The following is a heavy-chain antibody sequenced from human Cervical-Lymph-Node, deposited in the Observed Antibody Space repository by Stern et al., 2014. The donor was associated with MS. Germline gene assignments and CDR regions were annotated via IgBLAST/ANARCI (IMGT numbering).Heavy chain of an antibody. J-gene: IGHJ6*02. V-gene: IGHV1-46*02. D-gene: IGHD4-11*01. CDR2: IIPSDGRA. CDR3: ARGVTRSSYYYGLDV. Sequence: QDQLVQSGAEVKKSGASVKVSCKASGYTFNVYYMHWVRQAPGQGLEWMGIIIPSDGRATYAQKFQGRVTMTRDTSTSTVYLQLTSLKSEDTAVYYCARGVTRSSYYYGLDVWGQGTTVTVSS. CDR1: GYTFNVYY.